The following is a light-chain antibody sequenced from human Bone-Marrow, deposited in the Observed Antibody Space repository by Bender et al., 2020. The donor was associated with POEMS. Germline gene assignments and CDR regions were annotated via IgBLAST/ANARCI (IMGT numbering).Light chain of an antibody. V-gene: IGLV2-23*02. CDR3: CSYAGSSFWV. CDR2: AVT. CDR1: NSDIGAYNL. J-gene: IGLJ3*02. Sequence: QSALTQPASVSGSPGQSITISCAGSNSDIGAYNLVSWHQQYPGKAPQLMIYAVTKRPSGVPARFSGSKSGSTASLTISGLQAEDEADYYCCSYAGSSFWVVGGG.